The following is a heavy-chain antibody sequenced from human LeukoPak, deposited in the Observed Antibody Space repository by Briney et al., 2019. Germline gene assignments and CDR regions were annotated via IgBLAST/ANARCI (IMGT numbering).Heavy chain of an antibody. CDR1: GYTFTMYY. CDR3: ARAFQFGPFDAFDI. Sequence: GASVKVSCKASGYTFTMYYIHWVRQAPGQGLEWMGIINPSGGSTSYAQKFQGRVTMTRDMSTSTVYMELSSLRSEDTAVYYCARAFQFGPFDAFDIWGQGTMVTVSS. V-gene: IGHV1-46*01. J-gene: IGHJ3*02. D-gene: IGHD2/OR15-2a*01. CDR2: INPSGGST.